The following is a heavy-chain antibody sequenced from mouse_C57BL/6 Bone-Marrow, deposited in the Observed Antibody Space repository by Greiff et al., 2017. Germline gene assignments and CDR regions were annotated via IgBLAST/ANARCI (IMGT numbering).Heavy chain of an antibody. CDR3: ARGDYYYGSSHDY. CDR2: INPYNGDT. J-gene: IGHJ2*01. CDR1: GYSFTGYF. V-gene: IGHV1-20*01. D-gene: IGHD1-1*01. Sequence: VQLQQSGPELVKPGDSVKISCKASGYSFTGYFMNWVMQSHGKSLEWIGRINPYNGDTFYNQKFKGKATLTVDKSSSTAHMGLRSLTSEDSAVYYCARGDYYYGSSHDYWGQGTTLTVSS.